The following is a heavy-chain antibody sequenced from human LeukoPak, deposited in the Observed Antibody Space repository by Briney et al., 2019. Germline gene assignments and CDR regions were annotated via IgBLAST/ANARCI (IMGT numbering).Heavy chain of an antibody. V-gene: IGHV1-46*01. J-gene: IGHJ4*02. D-gene: IGHD2-15*01. CDR1: GYTFTSYF. CDR3: ASHPHFEEVVVAATDY. Sequence: VASVKVSGKASGYTFTSYFMHWVRQAPGQGLDWMGIINPSGGSTSYAQKFHGRVTMTRDTSMSTVYMELSSLRSEDTAAYYCASHPHFEEVVVAATDYWGQGTLVTVSS. CDR2: INPSGGST.